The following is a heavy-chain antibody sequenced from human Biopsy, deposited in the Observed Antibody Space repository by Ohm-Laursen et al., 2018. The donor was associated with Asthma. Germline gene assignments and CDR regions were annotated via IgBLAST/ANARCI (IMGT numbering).Heavy chain of an antibody. D-gene: IGHD4-17*01. CDR1: GGTFSRYA. J-gene: IGHJ6*02. Sequence: GASVKVSCKASGGTFSRYAISWVRQAPGQGPEWMGGIIPVFGTSNYAQKFQGRVTFTADGSTSSAYMELSSLTSEDSAVYYCARGVSTVDYGYYYFAMDVWGQGTTVTVSS. CDR3: ARGVSTVDYGYYYFAMDV. V-gene: IGHV1-69*13. CDR2: IIPVFGTS.